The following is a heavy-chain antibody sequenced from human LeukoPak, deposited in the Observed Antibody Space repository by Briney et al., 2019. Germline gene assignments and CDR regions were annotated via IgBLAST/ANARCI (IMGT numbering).Heavy chain of an antibody. CDR3: VRDRGISFYFDY. V-gene: IGHV3-48*01. Sequence: GGSLRLSCAASGFTFSSYGVTWVRQAPGKGLEWVSYISSSSTIYYADSVKGRFTISRDNAKNSLYLQMNSLRSKDTAVYYCVRDRGISFYFDYWGQGTLVTVSS. CDR1: GFTFSSYG. J-gene: IGHJ4*02. CDR2: ISSSSTI. D-gene: IGHD3-16*02.